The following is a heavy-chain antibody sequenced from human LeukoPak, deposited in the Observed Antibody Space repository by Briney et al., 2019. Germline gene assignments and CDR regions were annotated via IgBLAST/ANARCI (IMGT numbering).Heavy chain of an antibody. CDR2: ICGSGGCT. CDR3: AKTTVGYSSGRFPGWPADC. Sequence: GGSLKLSCAASGLTFNTYAISWVRQAPGKGLEWVSGICGSGGCTYYADSVKGRFTISRDNSKNTVYLQMNSLTVDDTAVYYCAKTTVGYSSGRFPGWPADCWGQGTLVTVSS. V-gene: IGHV3-23*01. D-gene: IGHD6-19*01. J-gene: IGHJ4*02. CDR1: GLTFNTYA.